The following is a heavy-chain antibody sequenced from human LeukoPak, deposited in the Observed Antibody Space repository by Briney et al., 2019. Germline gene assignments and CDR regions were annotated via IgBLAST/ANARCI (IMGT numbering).Heavy chain of an antibody. CDR2: IYHSGST. D-gene: IGHD6-13*01. Sequence: SGTLSLTCAVSGGSISSSNWWSWVRQPPGKGLEWIGEIYHSGSTNYNPSLKSRVTISVDKSKNQFSLKLSSVTAADTAVYYCARDVAAAGGDYYYYYYMDVWGKGTTVTVSS. J-gene: IGHJ6*03. CDR3: ARDVAAAGGDYYYYYYMDV. CDR1: GGSISSSNW. V-gene: IGHV4-4*02.